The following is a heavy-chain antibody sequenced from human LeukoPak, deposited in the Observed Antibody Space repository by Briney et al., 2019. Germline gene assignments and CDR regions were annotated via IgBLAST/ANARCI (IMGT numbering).Heavy chain of an antibody. Sequence: GGSLRLSCAASGFTFSDSWMSWVRQAPGKGLEWVANMNQDGSAKGYVDSVKGRFTISRDNARNSLYLQISSLRPEDTAVYYCATYTHWVAGDVWGQGTTVTVSS. D-gene: IGHD3-16*01. CDR3: ATYTHWVAGDV. CDR2: MNQDGSAK. J-gene: IGHJ6*02. CDR1: GFTFSDSW. V-gene: IGHV3-7*01.